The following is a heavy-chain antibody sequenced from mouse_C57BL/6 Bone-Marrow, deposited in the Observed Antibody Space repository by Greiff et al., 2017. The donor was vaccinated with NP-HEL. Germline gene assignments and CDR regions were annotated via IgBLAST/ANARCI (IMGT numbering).Heavy chain of an antibody. Sequence: DVMLVESGGGLVKPGGSLKLSCAASGFTFSDYGMHWVRQAPEKGLEWVAYISSGSSTIYYADTVKGRFTISRDNAKNTLFLQMTSLRSEDTAMYYCARDGSSYYYFDYWGQGTTLTVSS. CDR1: GFTFSDYG. CDR2: ISSGSSTI. J-gene: IGHJ2*01. V-gene: IGHV5-17*01. CDR3: ARDGSSYYYFDY. D-gene: IGHD1-1*01.